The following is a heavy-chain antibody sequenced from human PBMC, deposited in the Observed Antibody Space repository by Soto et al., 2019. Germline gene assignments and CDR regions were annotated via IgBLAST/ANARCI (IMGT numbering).Heavy chain of an antibody. CDR1: GFTFSSYA. D-gene: IGHD2-15*01. CDR3: ALHGSDCSGGSCYFDY. V-gene: IGHV3-23*01. Sequence: GGSLRLSCAASGFTFSSYAMSWVRQAPGKGLEWVSAISGSGGSTYYADSVKGRFTISRDNSKNTLYLQMNSLRAEDTAVYYCALHGSDCSGGSCYFDYWGQGTLVTVSS. J-gene: IGHJ4*02. CDR2: ISGSGGST.